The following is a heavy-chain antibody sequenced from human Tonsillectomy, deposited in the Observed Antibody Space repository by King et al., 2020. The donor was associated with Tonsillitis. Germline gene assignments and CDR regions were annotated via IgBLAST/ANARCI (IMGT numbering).Heavy chain of an antibody. CDR3: ARGIGAAFDY. Sequence: VQLQESGPGLVKPSQTLSLTCTVSGGSISSGGYYWSWIRQHPGKGLEWIGYIYHSGSTFYNPSLKSRLTISVDTSKNQFSLKLSSVTAADTAVYHCARGIGAAFDYWGQGTLVTVS. CDR2: IYHSGST. CDR1: GGSISSGGYY. V-gene: IGHV4-31*03. D-gene: IGHD6-13*01. J-gene: IGHJ4*02.